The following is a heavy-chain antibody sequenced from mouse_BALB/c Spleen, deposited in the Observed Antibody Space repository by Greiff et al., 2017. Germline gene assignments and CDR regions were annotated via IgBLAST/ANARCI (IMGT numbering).Heavy chain of an antibody. CDR1: SYTFTDYA. V-gene: IGHV1-67*01. CDR3: ARSNSSGRYYFDY. CDR2: ISTYYGNT. J-gene: IGHJ2*01. D-gene: IGHD3-1*01. Sequence: QVQLKQSGPELVRPGVSVKISCKGSSYTFTDYAMHWVKQSHAKSLEWIGVISTYYGNTNYNQKFKGKATMTVDKSSSTAYMELARLTSEDSAVYYCARSNSSGRYYFDYWGQGTTLTVSS.